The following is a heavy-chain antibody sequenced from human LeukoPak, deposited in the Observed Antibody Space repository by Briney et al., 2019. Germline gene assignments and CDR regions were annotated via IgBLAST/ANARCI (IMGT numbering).Heavy chain of an antibody. CDR1: GGSFSTYY. CDR2: IYYSGST. V-gene: IGHV4-59*01. CDR3: ARGGRIALTPFDY. D-gene: IGHD2-21*01. Sequence: SETLSLTCDVYGGSFSTYYWSWIRQPPGKGLEWIGYIYYSGSTNYNPSLKSRVTISVDTSKNQFSLKLSSVTAADTAVYYCARGGRIALTPFDYWGQGTLVTVSS. J-gene: IGHJ4*02.